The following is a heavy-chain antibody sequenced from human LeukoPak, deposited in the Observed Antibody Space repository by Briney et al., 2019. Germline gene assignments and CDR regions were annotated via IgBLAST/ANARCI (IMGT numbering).Heavy chain of an antibody. Sequence: GRSLRLSCAASGFTFSSYGMHWVRQAPGKGLEWVAFIRYDGSNKYYADSVKGRFTISRDNSKNTLYLQMNSLRAEDTAVYYCANKPRDAFDIWGQGTMVTVSS. CDR2: IRYDGSNK. J-gene: IGHJ3*02. CDR1: GFTFSSYG. CDR3: ANKPRDAFDI. V-gene: IGHV3-30*02.